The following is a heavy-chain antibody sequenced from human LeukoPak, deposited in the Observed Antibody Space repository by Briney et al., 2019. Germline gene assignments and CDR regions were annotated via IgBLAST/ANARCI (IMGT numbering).Heavy chain of an antibody. CDR2: INTNTGNP. CDR1: GYTFTRYY. J-gene: IGHJ4*02. V-gene: IGHV7-4-1*02. CDR3: ARDPHQIVGATTFFDY. Sequence: ASVKVSCKASGYTFTRYYIHWVRQAPGQGLEWMGWINTNTGNPTYAQGFTGRFVFSLDTSVSTTYLQISSLKAEDTAVYYCARDPHQIVGATTFFDYWGQGTLVTVSS. D-gene: IGHD1-26*01.